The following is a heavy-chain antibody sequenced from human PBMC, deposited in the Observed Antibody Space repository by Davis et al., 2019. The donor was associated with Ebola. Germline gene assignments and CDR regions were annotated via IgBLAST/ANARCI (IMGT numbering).Heavy chain of an antibody. J-gene: IGHJ5*02. CDR3: ARELELRTSNWFDP. Sequence: GSLRLSCTVSGGSISSYYWSWIRQPPGKGLEYIGYIYYSGSTNYNPSLKSRVTISVDTSKNQFSLKLSSVTAADTAVYYCARELELRTSNWFDPWGQGTLVTVSS. CDR1: GGSISSYY. D-gene: IGHD1-7*01. V-gene: IGHV4-59*12. CDR2: IYYSGST.